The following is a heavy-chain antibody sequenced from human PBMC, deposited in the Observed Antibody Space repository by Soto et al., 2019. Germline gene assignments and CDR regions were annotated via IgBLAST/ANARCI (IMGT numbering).Heavy chain of an antibody. Sequence: ESLKLSCKASGYTFASYWVVWVRQMPGKGLEWMGIIYPSNSETRFSPSFQGQVTLSADKSIFTAYLHWRSLKASDTAMYYCARQGYQYDTYSFGYWGQGTLVTVSS. CDR1: GYTFASYW. CDR2: IYPSNSET. D-gene: IGHD3-22*01. J-gene: IGHJ4*02. V-gene: IGHV5-51*01. CDR3: ARQGYQYDTYSFGY.